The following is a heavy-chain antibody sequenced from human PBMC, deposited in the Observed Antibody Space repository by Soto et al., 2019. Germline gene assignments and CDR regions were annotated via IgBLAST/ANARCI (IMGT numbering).Heavy chain of an antibody. CDR2: FDPEDGET. D-gene: IGHD3-22*01. Sequence: QVQLVQSGAEVKKPGASVKVSCKVSGYTLTELSMHWVRQAPGKGLEWMGGFDPEDGETIYAQKFQGRVTMTEDTSTDKAYMERSSLRAEDTAVYYCATALDTMIGYLVSRRDAFDIWGQGTMVTVSS. J-gene: IGHJ3*02. V-gene: IGHV1-24*01. CDR1: GYTLTELS. CDR3: ATALDTMIGYLVSRRDAFDI.